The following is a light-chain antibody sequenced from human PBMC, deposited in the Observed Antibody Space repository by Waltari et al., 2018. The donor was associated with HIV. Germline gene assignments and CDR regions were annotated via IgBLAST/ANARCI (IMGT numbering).Light chain of an antibody. Sequence: EIVMTKSPATLSVSPGGRATLSCRASQSVSNSLVWYQQRPGQAPRLLIYGASTRATGIPGRFSGSGSGTEFTLTINSLQSEDFAVYYCQQYNSWPRTFGQGTKVEVK. J-gene: IGKJ1*01. CDR3: QQYNSWPRT. V-gene: IGKV3-15*01. CDR2: GAS. CDR1: QSVSNS.